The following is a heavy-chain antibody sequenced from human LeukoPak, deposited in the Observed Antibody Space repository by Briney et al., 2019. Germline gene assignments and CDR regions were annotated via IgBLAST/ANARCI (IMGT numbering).Heavy chain of an antibody. D-gene: IGHD2-2*01. CDR1: GGSISSYC. J-gene: IGHJ5*02. Sequence: SETLSLTCTVSGGSISSYCWSWIRQPAGKGLEWIGRIYTSGSTNYNPSLKSRVTMSVDTSKNQFSLKLSSVTAADTAVYYCARDRLYCSSTSCSAWFDPWGQGTLVTVSS. V-gene: IGHV4-4*07. CDR3: ARDRLYCSSTSCSAWFDP. CDR2: IYTSGST.